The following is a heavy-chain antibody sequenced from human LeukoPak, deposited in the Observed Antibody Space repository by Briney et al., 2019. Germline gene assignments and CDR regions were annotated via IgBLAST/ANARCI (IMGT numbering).Heavy chain of an antibody. CDR3: ARRKISSQIDY. J-gene: IGHJ4*02. V-gene: IGHV4-34*01. CDR1: GGSFSGYY. Sequence: SETLSPTCAVYGGSFSGYYWSWIRQPPGKGLEWIGEINHSGSTNYNPSLKSRVTISVDTSKNQFSLKLSSVTAADTAVYYCARRKISSQIDYWGQGTLVTVSS. CDR2: INHSGST. D-gene: IGHD2-2*01.